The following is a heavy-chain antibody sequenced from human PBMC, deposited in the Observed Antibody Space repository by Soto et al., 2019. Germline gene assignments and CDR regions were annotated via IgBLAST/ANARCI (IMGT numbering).Heavy chain of an antibody. CDR3: ARNSGRYYDSSGYNY. J-gene: IGHJ4*02. V-gene: IGHV1-69*06. CDR2: IIPIFGTA. Sequence: SSVKVSCKASGGTFSSYAISWVRLALGQGLEWMGGIIPIFGTANYAQKFQGRVTITADKSTSTAYMELSSLRSEDTAVYYCARNSGRYYDSSGYNYWGQGTLVTVSS. D-gene: IGHD3-22*01. CDR1: GGTFSSYA.